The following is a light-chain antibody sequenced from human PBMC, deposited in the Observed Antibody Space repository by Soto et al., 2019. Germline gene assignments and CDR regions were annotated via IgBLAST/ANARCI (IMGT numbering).Light chain of an antibody. Sequence: EFVLTQSPGTLSLSPGERATLSCRASQTVRNNYLAWYQQKPGQAPKLLIYDASSRATGIPDRFNGGGSGTDFILTISRLEPEDFAVYYCQQYGNSPQTFGQGTKVDIK. CDR1: QTVRNNY. CDR2: DAS. CDR3: QQYGNSPQT. J-gene: IGKJ1*01. V-gene: IGKV3-20*01.